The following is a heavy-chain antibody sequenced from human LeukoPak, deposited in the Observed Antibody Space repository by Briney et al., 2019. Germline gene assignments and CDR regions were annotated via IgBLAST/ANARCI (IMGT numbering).Heavy chain of an antibody. D-gene: IGHD3-10*01. CDR3: TKARSWHYGVDV. V-gene: IGHV3-13*01. CDR2: IGTAGDT. CDR1: GFTFSDYD. J-gene: IGHJ6*02. Sequence: GGSLRLSCAASGFTFSDYDMHWVRQTTGKGLEWVSAIGTAGDTYYLGSVKGRFTISRENAKNSLYLQMNSLRDGDTAVNHCTKARSWHYGVDVWGQGTTVTVSS.